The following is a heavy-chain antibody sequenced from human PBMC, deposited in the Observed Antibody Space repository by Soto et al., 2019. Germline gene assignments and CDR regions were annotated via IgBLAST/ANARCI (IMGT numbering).Heavy chain of an antibody. Sequence: SVKVSCKASGGTFSSYAISWVRQAPGQGLEWMGGIIPIFGTANYAQKFQGRVTITADESTSTAYMELSSLRSEDTAVYYCARDTSIAAAVRFDPWGQGTLVTVSS. V-gene: IGHV1-69*13. J-gene: IGHJ5*02. CDR1: GGTFSSYA. D-gene: IGHD6-13*01. CDR2: IIPIFGTA. CDR3: ARDTSIAAAVRFDP.